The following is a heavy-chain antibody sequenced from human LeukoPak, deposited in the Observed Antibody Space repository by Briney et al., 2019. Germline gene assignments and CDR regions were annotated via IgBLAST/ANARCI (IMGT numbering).Heavy chain of an antibody. CDR2: IYHSGST. V-gene: IGHV4-4*02. CDR3: ARAGQYYHDSAGYFPDF. CDR1: GGSISSSNW. D-gene: IGHD3-22*01. J-gene: IGHJ4*02. Sequence: PSETLSLTCAVSGGSISSSNWWSWVRQPPGKGLEWIGEIYHSGSTNYNPSLKSRVTISVDTSKDQFSLKLSAVTAADTAVYYCARAGQYYHDSAGYFPDFWGQGTLVTVSS.